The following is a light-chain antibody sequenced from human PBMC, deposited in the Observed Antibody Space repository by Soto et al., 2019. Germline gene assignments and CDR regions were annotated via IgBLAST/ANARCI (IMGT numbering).Light chain of an antibody. J-gene: IGLJ1*01. CDR3: AAWDDSLSGSFV. CDR1: SSNIGSNY. V-gene: IGLV1-47*02. Sequence: QSVLTQPPSASGTPGQRVTISCSGSSSNIGSNYVYWYQQLPGTAPKLLIYGNYQRPSGVPDRLSGSKSGTSATLAISGLRSEDEADYFCAAWDDSLSGSFVFATGTKVTVL. CDR2: GNY.